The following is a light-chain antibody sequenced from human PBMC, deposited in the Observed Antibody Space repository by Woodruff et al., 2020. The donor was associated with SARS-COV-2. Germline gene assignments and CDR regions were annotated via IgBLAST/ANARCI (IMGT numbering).Light chain of an antibody. CDR2: KAS. CDR1: QSISSW. J-gene: IGKJ3*01. Sequence: ASQSISSWLAWYQQKPGKAPKLLIYKASSLESGVPSRFSGSGSGTEFTLTISSLQPDDFATYYCQQYNSYPFTFGPGTKVD. CDR3: QQYNSYPFT. V-gene: IGKV1-5*03.